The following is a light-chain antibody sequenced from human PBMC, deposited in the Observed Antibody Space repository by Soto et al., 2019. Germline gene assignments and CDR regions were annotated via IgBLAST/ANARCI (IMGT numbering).Light chain of an antibody. CDR1: QSISSY. Sequence: DIQMTQSPSSLSASVGDRVTMTCRSSQSISSYLNWYQQKPGKAPKLLSYAASSLQSGVPSRFSGSASGTDFPLTISSLQPEDVATYCCQQSYSTPLTFGGGTKVDIK. J-gene: IGKJ4*01. CDR2: AAS. CDR3: QQSYSTPLT. V-gene: IGKV1-39*01.